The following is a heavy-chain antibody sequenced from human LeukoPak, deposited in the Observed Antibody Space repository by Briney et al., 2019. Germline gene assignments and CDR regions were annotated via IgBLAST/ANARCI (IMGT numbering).Heavy chain of an antibody. CDR2: INHSGST. D-gene: IGHD6-13*01. Sequence: GSLRLSCAASGFTFDDYGMSWVRQAPGKGLEWIGEINHSGSTYYNPSLESRVTISVDTSKNQFSLKLSSVTAADTAVYYCARAPDTRVAAAGTHEGGFDYWGQGTLVTVSS. CDR1: GFTFDDYG. CDR3: ARAPDTRVAAAGTHEGGFDY. V-gene: IGHV4-34*01. J-gene: IGHJ4*02.